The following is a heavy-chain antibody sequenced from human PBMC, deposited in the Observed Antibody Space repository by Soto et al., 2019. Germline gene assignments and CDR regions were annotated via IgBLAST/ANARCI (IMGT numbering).Heavy chain of an antibody. D-gene: IGHD6-19*01. CDR3: VKAYSSERYGWIHP. V-gene: IGHV3-23*01. CDR2: ISGSGGST. J-gene: IGHJ5*02. CDR1: GFTFSSYA. Sequence: GGSLRLSCAASGFTFSSYAMSWVRQAPGKGLEWVSAISGSGGSTYYADSVKGRFTISRDNSKNTLYLQMNSLRAEDTAVYYCVKAYSSERYGWIHPSGQGTLVSVSS.